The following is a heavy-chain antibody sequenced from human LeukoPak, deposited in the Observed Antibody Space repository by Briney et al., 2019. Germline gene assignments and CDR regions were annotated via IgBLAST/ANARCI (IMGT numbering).Heavy chain of an antibody. D-gene: IGHD5-24*01. CDR2: IYYSGST. CDR1: GGSISSYY. Sequence: SETLSLTCTVSGGSISSYYWSWIRQPPGKGLEWIGYIYYSGSTNYNPSLKSRVTISVDTSKNQVSLKLNSVTAADTAVYFCARGDFHYWGQGTPVTVSS. CDR3: ARGDFHY. J-gene: IGHJ4*02. V-gene: IGHV4-59*01.